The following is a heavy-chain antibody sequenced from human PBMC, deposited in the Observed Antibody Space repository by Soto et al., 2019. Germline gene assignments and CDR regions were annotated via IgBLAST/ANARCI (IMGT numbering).Heavy chain of an antibody. D-gene: IGHD3-10*01. Sequence: PSETLSLTCAVYGGSFSGYSWTWIRQPPGTGLEWIGEINHTGSTNYNPSLKSRVTISVDTSKNQFSLKLTSVTAADTAVYYCARDYYGSGSPPLGYWGQGTLVTVSS. CDR1: GGSFSGYS. CDR3: ARDYYGSGSPPLGY. J-gene: IGHJ4*02. CDR2: INHTGST. V-gene: IGHV4-34*01.